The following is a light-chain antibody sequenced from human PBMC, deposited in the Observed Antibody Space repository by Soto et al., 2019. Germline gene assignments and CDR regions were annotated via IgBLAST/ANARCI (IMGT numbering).Light chain of an antibody. J-gene: IGKJ5*01. CDR3: QQRSNWPRT. Sequence: KQYPRMSSVSLGERATISCSFSETVTSNYLAYYQQKPGQAPRLLIYGASTRATGIPARFSGSGSGTEFTLTISSLQSEDFAVYYCQQRSNWPRTFGQGTRLE. CDR1: ETVTSN. CDR2: GAS. V-gene: IGKV3-15*01.